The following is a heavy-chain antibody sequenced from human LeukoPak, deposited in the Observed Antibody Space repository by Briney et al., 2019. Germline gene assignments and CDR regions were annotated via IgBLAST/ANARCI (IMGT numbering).Heavy chain of an antibody. CDR1: GSTVSSNF. D-gene: IGHD3-3*01. Sequence: GGSLRLSCAVSGSTVSSNFMTWVRQAPGKGLEWVSLILGETTTTYADSVKGRFTISRDNSKNTLYLQMDRLRLEDTAVYYCVRDKGVGPTERFDYWGQGTLVTVSS. J-gene: IGHJ4*02. CDR3: VRDKGVGPTERFDY. CDR2: ILGETTT. V-gene: IGHV3-53*05.